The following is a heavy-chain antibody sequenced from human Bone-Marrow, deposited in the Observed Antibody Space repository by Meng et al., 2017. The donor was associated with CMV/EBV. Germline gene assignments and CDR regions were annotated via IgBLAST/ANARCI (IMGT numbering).Heavy chain of an antibody. J-gene: IGHJ4*02. CDR1: GFTFSSYA. D-gene: IGHD4-11*01. CDR3: AKGRRDYSNYILDY. Sequence: GGSLRLSCAASGFTFSSYAMHWVRQAPGKGLEWVAVISYDGSNKYYADSVKGRFTISRDNSKNTLYLQMNSLRAEDTAVYYCAKGRRDYSNYILDYWGQGTLVTVSS. CDR2: ISYDGSNK. V-gene: IGHV3-30-3*01.